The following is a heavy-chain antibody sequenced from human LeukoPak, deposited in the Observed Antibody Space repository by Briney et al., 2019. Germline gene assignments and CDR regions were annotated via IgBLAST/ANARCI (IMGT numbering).Heavy chain of an antibody. D-gene: IGHD7-27*01. CDR1: GFTFSSYA. Sequence: PGGSLRLSCAASGFTFSSYAMSWVRQAPGKGLEWVSGISGSGGSTYYADSVKGRFTISRDNSKNTLYLQMNSLRAEDTAVYYCARDLAHNWGSWFDPWGQGTLVTVSS. CDR3: ARDLAHNWGSWFDP. V-gene: IGHV3-23*01. J-gene: IGHJ5*02. CDR2: ISGSGGST.